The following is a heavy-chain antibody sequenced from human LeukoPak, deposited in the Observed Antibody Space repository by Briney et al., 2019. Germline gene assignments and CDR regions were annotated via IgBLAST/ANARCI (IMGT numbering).Heavy chain of an antibody. CDR1: GFTFSSYE. V-gene: IGHV3-48*03. Sequence: GGSLRLSCAASGFTFSSYEMNWVRQAPGKGLEWVSYISSSGSTIYYADSVKGRFTISRDNAKNSLYLQMNSLRAEDTAVYYCARGDTTVVYYFDYWGQGTLVTVSS. D-gene: IGHD4-23*01. J-gene: IGHJ4*02. CDR3: ARGDTTVVYYFDY. CDR2: ISSSGSTI.